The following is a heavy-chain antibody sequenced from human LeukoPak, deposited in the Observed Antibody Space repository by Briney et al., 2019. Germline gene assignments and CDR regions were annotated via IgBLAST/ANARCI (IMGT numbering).Heavy chain of an antibody. CDR1: GYTLTELS. CDR3: ATSPWTRYYYDSSGYFDY. D-gene: IGHD3-22*01. V-gene: IGHV1-24*01. J-gene: IGHJ4*02. Sequence: ASVKVSCKVSGYTLTELSMHWARQAPGKGLEWMGGFDPEDGETIYAQKFQGRVTMTEDTSTDTAYMELSSLRSEDTAVYYCATSPWTRYYYDSSGYFDYWGQGTLVTVSS. CDR2: FDPEDGET.